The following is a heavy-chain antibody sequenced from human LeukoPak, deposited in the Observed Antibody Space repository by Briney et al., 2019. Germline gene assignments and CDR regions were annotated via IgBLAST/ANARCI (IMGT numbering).Heavy chain of an antibody. CDR3: AKDRCEVDCYPEPDGFDI. J-gene: IGHJ3*02. Sequence: GGSPRLSCAASGFTFSRFAMHWVRQAPGKGLEWVAFIRYDGSHKYYGDSVKGRLTISRDNSKNTLFLHMNSLRVEDTALYYCAKDRCEVDCYPEPDGFDIWGHGTMVVVSS. CDR2: IRYDGSHK. D-gene: IGHD2-21*02. CDR1: GFTFSRFA. V-gene: IGHV3-30*02.